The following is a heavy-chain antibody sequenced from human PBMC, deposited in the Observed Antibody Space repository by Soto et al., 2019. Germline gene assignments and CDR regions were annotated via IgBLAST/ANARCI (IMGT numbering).Heavy chain of an antibody. J-gene: IGHJ5*02. D-gene: IGHD6-6*01. Sequence: GGSLRLSCAASGFTFSSYAMSWVRQAPGKGLEWVSAIIGSGDSTYYADSVKGRFTVSRDNSKNTLYLQMNSLRAEDTAVYYCARRYSSSSNWFDPWGQGTLVTVSS. CDR2: IIGSGDST. V-gene: IGHV3-23*01. CDR1: GFTFSSYA. CDR3: ARRYSSSSNWFDP.